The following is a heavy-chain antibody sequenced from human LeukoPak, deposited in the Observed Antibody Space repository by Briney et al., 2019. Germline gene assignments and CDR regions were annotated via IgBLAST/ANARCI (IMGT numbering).Heavy chain of an antibody. CDR1: GFTFSSYS. CDR3: ARDVRRYSSSSSAFDI. V-gene: IGHV3-21*01. CDR2: ISSSSSYI. J-gene: IGHJ3*02. Sequence: PGGSLRLSCAASGFTFSSYSMNWVRQAPGKGLEWVSSISSSSSYIYYADSVKGRFTISRDNAKNSLYLQMNSLRAEDTAVYYCARDVRRYSSSSSAFDIWGQGTMVTVSS. D-gene: IGHD6-6*01.